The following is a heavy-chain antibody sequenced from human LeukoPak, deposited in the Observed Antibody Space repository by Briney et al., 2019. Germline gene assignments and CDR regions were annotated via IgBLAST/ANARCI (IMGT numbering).Heavy chain of an antibody. CDR1: GYSFTCYW. Sequence: GESLKISCKGSGYSFTCYWIGWVRQTPGKGLEWMGIIYPGDSDTRYSPSFQGQVTISADKSISTAYLQWSSLKASDTAMYYCARTYYYDSSGYYYGDYWGQGTLVTVSS. CDR2: IYPGDSDT. J-gene: IGHJ4*02. V-gene: IGHV5-51*01. D-gene: IGHD3-22*01. CDR3: ARTYYYDSSGYYYGDY.